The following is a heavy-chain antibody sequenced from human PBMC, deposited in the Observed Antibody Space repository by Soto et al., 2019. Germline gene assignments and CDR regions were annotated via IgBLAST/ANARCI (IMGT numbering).Heavy chain of an antibody. V-gene: IGHV1-46*01. D-gene: IGHD2-15*01. CDR2: INPSGGST. CDR3: ASLQTASYCSGGSCQGDY. J-gene: IGHJ4*02. Sequence: QVQLVQSGAEVKKPGASVKVSCKASGYTFTSYYMHWVRQAPGQGLEWMGIINPSGGSTSYAQKFQGRVTMTRDTSTSTGYIELSSLRSEDTAVYYCASLQTASYCSGGSCQGDYWGQGTLVTVSS. CDR1: GYTFTSYY.